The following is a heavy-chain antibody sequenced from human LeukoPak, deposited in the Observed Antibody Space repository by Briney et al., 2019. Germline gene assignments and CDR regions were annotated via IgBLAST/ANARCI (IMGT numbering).Heavy chain of an antibody. V-gene: IGHV4-38-2*01. Sequence: SETLSLTCAVSGYSLSSGHYWGWIRQPPGKGLEWIGSIYHSGSTYYNPSLKRRVTISVDTSKNQFSLKLRSVTAADTAVYYSARHPDGYSSSWYSSPWGQGTLVTVSS. CDR3: ARHPDGYSSSWYSSP. D-gene: IGHD6-13*01. J-gene: IGHJ5*02. CDR2: IYHSGST. CDR1: GYSLSSGHY.